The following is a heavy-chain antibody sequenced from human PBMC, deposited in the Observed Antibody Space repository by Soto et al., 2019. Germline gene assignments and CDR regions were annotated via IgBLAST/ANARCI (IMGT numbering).Heavy chain of an antibody. Sequence: QVQLVQSGAEVKKPGSSVKVSCKASGGTFSSYAISWVRQAPGQGLEWMGGIIPIFGTANYAQKFQGRVTITADESTSTAYMVLSRLRSEETAVYYCARHVPAAGYYYGMDVWGQGTTVTVPS. CDR2: IIPIFGTA. J-gene: IGHJ6*02. D-gene: IGHD2-2*01. CDR1: GGTFSSYA. CDR3: ARHVPAAGYYYGMDV. V-gene: IGHV1-69*12.